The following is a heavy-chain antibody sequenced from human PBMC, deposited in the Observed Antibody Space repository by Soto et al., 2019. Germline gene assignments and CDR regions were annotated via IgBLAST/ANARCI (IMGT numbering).Heavy chain of an antibody. D-gene: IGHD6-13*01. CDR1: GGSFSGYY. CDR2: INHSGST. CDR3: ARGEAAADWFDP. V-gene: IGHV4-34*01. J-gene: IGHJ5*02. Sequence: LSLTCAVYGGSFSGYYWSWIRQPPGKGLEWIGEINHSGSTNYNPSLKSRVTISVDTSKNQFSLKLSSVTAADTAVYYCARGEAAADWFDPWGQGXLVTV.